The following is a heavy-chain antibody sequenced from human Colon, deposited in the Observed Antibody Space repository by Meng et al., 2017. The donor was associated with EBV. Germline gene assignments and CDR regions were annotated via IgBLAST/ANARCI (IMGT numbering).Heavy chain of an antibody. CDR1: GGSISTSDW. V-gene: IGHV4-4*02. CDR3: ARVRVIPAAVGFDY. Sequence: QGQLQASRPGLVEPSGTLSLTCAVLGGSISTSDWWSWVRQPPGKGLEWIGEIYRGGGTNYNPSFKSRVTISVDTSNNHFSLKLSYVTAADTAVYYCARVRVIPAAVGFDYWGQGTLVTVSS. J-gene: IGHJ4*02. D-gene: IGHD2-2*01. CDR2: IYRGGGT.